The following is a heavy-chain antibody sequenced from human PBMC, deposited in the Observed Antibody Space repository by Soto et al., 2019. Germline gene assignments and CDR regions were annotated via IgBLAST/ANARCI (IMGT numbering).Heavy chain of an antibody. Sequence: LSLTCSVSGGSITNSSFYWGWIRQPPGKGLEWLGSIFFRGTTYNNPSLKSRVTMSVDTSKNQFSLKLNSVTAADTAVYYCARDRITIYGSGRLYYFDLWGQGTLVTVSS. CDR1: GGSITNSSFY. CDR3: ARDRITIYGSGRLYYFDL. CDR2: IFFRGTT. D-gene: IGHD3-3*01. V-gene: IGHV4-39*02. J-gene: IGHJ4*02.